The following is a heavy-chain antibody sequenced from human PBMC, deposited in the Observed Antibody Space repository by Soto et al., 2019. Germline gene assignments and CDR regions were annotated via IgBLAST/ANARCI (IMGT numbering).Heavy chain of an antibody. CDR2: IYYSGST. CDR3: ARAVAGYSGYHDGGGFYYYYYGMDV. CDR1: GGSISSYY. J-gene: IGHJ6*02. V-gene: IGHV4-59*01. D-gene: IGHD5-12*01. Sequence: SETLSLTCTVSGGSISSYYWSWIRQPPGKGLEWIGYIYYSGSTNYNPSLKSRVTISVDTSKNQFSLKLSSVTAADTAVYYCARAVAGYSGYHDGGGFYYYYYGMDVWGQGTTVTVSS.